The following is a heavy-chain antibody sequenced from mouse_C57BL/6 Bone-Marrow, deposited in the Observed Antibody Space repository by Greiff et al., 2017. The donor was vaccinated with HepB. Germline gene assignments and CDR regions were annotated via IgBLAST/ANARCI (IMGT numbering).Heavy chain of an antibody. V-gene: IGHV1-64*01. CDR1: GYTFTSYW. D-gene: IGHD1-1*01. CDR2: IHPNSGST. Sequence: VKLQQPGAELVKPGASVKLSCKASGYTFTSYWMHWVKQRPGQGLEWIGMIHPNSGSTNYNEKFKSKATLTVDKSSSTAYMQLSSLTSEDSAVYYCAPITTVVGAYWGQGTTLTVSS. CDR3: APITTVVGAY. J-gene: IGHJ2*01.